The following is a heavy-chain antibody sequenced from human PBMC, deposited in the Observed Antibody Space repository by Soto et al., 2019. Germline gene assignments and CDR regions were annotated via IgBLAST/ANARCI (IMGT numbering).Heavy chain of an antibody. CDR2: ISSSSSYI. J-gene: IGHJ4*02. Sequence: EMQLVESGGGLVKPGGSVRLSCAASVFTFSSYSMNWVRQAPGKGLEWVSSISSSSSYIYYADSVKGRFTISRDNAKNSLYLQMNSLRAEDTAVYYCARRRPLVDAGQLDYWGQGTLVTVSS. V-gene: IGHV3-21*01. D-gene: IGHD2-2*01. CDR3: ARRRPLVDAGQLDY. CDR1: VFTFSSYS.